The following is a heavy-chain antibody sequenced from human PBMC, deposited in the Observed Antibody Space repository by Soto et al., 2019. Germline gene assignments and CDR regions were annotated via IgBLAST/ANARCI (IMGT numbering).Heavy chain of an antibody. CDR1: GYSFTSYW. J-gene: IGHJ6*02. Sequence: PGESLKISCKGSGYSFTSYWIGWGRQMPGKGLEWMGIIYPGDSDTRYSPSFQGQVTISADKSISTAYLQWSSLKASDTAMYYCARRYYGIAARHYYGMDVWGQGTTVTVSS. CDR2: IYPGDSDT. CDR3: ARRYYGIAARHYYGMDV. D-gene: IGHD6-6*01. V-gene: IGHV5-51*01.